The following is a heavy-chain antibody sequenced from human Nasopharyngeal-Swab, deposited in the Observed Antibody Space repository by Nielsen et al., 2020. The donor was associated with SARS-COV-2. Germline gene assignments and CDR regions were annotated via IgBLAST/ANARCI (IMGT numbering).Heavy chain of an antibody. CDR3: ARVTPTLYDSSGHLFDY. V-gene: IGHV1-18*01. Sequence: ASVKVSCKASGYTFTSYGISWVRQAPGQGLEWMGWISAYNGNTNYAQKLQGRVTMTTDTSTSTAYMELRSLRSDDTAVYYCARVTPTLYDSSGHLFDYWGQGTLVTVSS. CDR2: ISAYNGNT. D-gene: IGHD3-22*01. J-gene: IGHJ4*02. CDR1: GYTFTSYG.